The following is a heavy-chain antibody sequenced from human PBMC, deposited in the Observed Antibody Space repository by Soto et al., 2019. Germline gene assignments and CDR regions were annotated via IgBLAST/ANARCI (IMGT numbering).Heavy chain of an antibody. CDR1: GYTFTSYY. Sequence: ASVKVSCKASGYTFTSYYMHWVRQAPGQGLEWMGIINPSGGSTSYAQKFQGRVTMTRDTSTSTVYMELSSLRSEDTAVYYCAREGGPIEEIATVIDYYGMDVWGQGTTVTVSS. CDR3: AREGGPIEEIATVIDYYGMDV. J-gene: IGHJ6*02. D-gene: IGHD4-4*01. CDR2: INPSGGST. V-gene: IGHV1-46*01.